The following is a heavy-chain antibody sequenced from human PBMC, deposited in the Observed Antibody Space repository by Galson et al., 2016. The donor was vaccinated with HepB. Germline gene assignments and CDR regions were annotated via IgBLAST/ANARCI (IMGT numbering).Heavy chain of an antibody. J-gene: IGHJ4*02. D-gene: IGHD3-10*01. CDR3: ARDSGIGDSFDY. V-gene: IGHV3-74*01. CDR1: GFALGTYW. Sequence: SLRLSCAASGFALGTYWIHWVRQIPGKGLVWVSRSTTDGSSTRYADSVKGRFTISRDNAKNTVYLQMKSLRAEDTAVYYCARDSGIGDSFDYWGQGTRVTVSS. CDR2: STTDGSST.